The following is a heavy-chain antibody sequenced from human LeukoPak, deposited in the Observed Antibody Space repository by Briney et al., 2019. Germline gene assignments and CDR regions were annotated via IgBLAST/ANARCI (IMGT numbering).Heavy chain of an antibody. D-gene: IGHD1-26*01. Sequence: SGTLSLTCAVAGGSILSTNWWSWVRQPPGKGLEWIGEVHLNGATNYNPSVEGRVTMSIDKSKNHLSLEVISVTAADTAMYYCTRESGAFSPFGFWGQGTLVTVSS. CDR2: VHLNGAT. V-gene: IGHV4-4*02. J-gene: IGHJ4*02. CDR3: TRESGAFSPFGF. CDR1: GGSILSTNW.